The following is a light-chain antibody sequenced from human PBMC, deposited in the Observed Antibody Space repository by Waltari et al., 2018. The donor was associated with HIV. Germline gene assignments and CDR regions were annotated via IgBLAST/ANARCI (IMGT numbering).Light chain of an antibody. CDR3: QQYSSYWT. CDR2: KVS. CDR1: QSIGLW. V-gene: IGKV1-5*03. J-gene: IGKJ1*01. Sequence: DIQMTQSPSTLSASVGDRVTITCRASQSIGLWLAWYQQKPGKAPNLLIYKVSSLQNGVPSRFSGSGSETDFTLTISSLQPDDFATYYCQQYSSYWTFGQGTKVEIQ.